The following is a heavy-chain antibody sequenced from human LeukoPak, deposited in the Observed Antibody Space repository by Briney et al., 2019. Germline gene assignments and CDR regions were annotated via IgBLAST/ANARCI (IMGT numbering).Heavy chain of an antibody. J-gene: IGHJ4*02. V-gene: IGHV4-59*01. CDR2: IYYSGST. D-gene: IGHD2/OR15-2a*01. CDR3: ARAYRSMRFAFFDY. CDR1: GGSISSYY. Sequence: SETLSLTCTVSGGSISSYYWSWIRQPLGKGLEWIGYIYYSGSTNYNPSLKSRVTISVDTSKNQFSLKLSSVTAADTAVYYCARAYRSMRFAFFDYWGQGTLVTVSS.